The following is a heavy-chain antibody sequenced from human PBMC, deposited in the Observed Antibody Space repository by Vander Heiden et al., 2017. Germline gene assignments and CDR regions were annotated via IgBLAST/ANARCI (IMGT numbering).Heavy chain of an antibody. CDR1: GFTFDDYA. CDR3: AKRIAVAGRRGYFDL. V-gene: IGHV3-9*01. J-gene: IGHJ2*01. D-gene: IGHD6-19*01. Sequence: EVQLVESGGGLVQPGRSLRLSCAASGFTFDDYAMHWVRQAPGKGLEWVSGISWNSGSIGYADSVKGRFTISRDNAKNSLYLQMNSLRAEDTALYYCAKRIAVAGRRGYFDLWGRGTLVTVSS. CDR2: ISWNSGSI.